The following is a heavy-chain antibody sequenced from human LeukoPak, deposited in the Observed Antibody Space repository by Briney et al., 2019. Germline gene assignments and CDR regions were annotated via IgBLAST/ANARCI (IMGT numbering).Heavy chain of an antibody. V-gene: IGHV1-69*13. CDR3: ARGHCSSTSCFESPTSSVQDNWFDP. J-gene: IGHJ5*02. D-gene: IGHD2-2*01. Sequence: GASVKVSCKASGGTFSSYAISWVRQAPGQGLEWMGGIIPIFGTANYAQKFQGRVTITADESTSTAYMELSSLRSEDTAVYYCARGHCSSTSCFESPTSSVQDNWFDPWGQGTLVTVSS. CDR1: GGTFSSYA. CDR2: IIPIFGTA.